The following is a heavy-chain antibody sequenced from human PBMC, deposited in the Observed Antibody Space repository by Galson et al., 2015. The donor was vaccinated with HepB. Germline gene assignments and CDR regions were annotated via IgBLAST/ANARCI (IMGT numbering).Heavy chain of an antibody. J-gene: IGHJ6*02. V-gene: IGHV4-39*01. D-gene: IGHD3-10*01. CDR3: ARLSGFGELLSDYYYYYGMDV. CDR1: GGSISSSSYY. CDR2: IYYSGST. Sequence: ETLSLTCTASGGSISSSSYYWGWIRQPPGKGLEWIGSIYYSGSTYYNPSLKSRVTISVDTSKNQFSLKLSSVTAADTVVYYCARLSGFGELLSDYYYYYGMDVWGQGTTVTVSS.